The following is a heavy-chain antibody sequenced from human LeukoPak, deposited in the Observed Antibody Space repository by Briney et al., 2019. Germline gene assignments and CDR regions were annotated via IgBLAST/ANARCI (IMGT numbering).Heavy chain of an antibody. CDR1: GGSISSGSYY. Sequence: SETLSLTCTVSGGSISSGSYYWSWIRQPAGKGLEWIGRIYTSGSTNYNPSLKSRVTISVDTSKNQFSLKLSSVTAADTAVYYCAGVGSFDAFDIWGQGTMVTVSS. D-gene: IGHD1-26*01. CDR2: IYTSGST. CDR3: AGVGSFDAFDI. J-gene: IGHJ3*02. V-gene: IGHV4-61*02.